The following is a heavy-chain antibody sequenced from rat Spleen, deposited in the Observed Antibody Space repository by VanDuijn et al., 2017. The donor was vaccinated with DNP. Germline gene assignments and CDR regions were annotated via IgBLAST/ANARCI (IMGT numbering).Heavy chain of an antibody. CDR3: ARTHFNNGNYEGYFDF. D-gene: IGHD1-3*01. V-gene: IGHV5S11*01. CDR2: ISPGGVNT. Sequence: EVQLAESGGDLVQPGRSLKLSCATSGFTFSDYYMAWVRQAPTKGLEWVAYISPGGVNTYFRDSVRGRFTISRDDAKSTLYLQMDSLRSEETATYFCARTHFNNGNYEGYFDFWGPGTMVTVSS. CDR1: GFTFSDYY. J-gene: IGHJ1*01.